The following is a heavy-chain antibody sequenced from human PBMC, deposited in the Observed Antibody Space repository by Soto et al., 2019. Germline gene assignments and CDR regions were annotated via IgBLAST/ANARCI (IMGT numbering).Heavy chain of an antibody. J-gene: IGHJ3*02. CDR3: ARDSDILPGSDAVDS. CDR1: GFTFSDYY. D-gene: IGHD3-9*01. V-gene: IGHV3-11*05. CDR2: ISSSRSYT. Sequence: PGGSLRLSCAASGFTFSDYYMSWIRQAPGKGLEWVSYISSSRSYTNYADSVKGRFTISRDNAKNSLYLQMNSLRAEDTAVYYCARDSDILPGSDAVDSWGQGTMVTVSS.